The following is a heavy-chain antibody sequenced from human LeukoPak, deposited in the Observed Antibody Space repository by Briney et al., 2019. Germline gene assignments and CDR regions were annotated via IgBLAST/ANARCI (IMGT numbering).Heavy chain of an antibody. D-gene: IGHD6-13*01. CDR1: GGSISSSGYY. CDR2: IYYSGST. V-gene: IGHV4-39*07. CDR3: ARGWYRYMDV. J-gene: IGHJ6*03. Sequence: SETLSLTCTVSGGSISSSGYYWGWIRQPPGKGLEWIGSIYYSGSTYYNPSLNSRVTISVDTSKNEFSLKLSSVTAADTAVYYCARGWYRYMDVWGKGTTVTVSS.